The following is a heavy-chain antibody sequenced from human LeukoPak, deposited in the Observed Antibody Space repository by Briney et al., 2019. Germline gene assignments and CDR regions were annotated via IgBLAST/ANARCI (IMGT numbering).Heavy chain of an antibody. CDR3: ARGRDGYNYRY. D-gene: IGHD5-24*01. J-gene: IGHJ4*02. CDR2: IYNSGST. V-gene: IGHV4-38-2*02. CDR1: GYSISSGYY. Sequence: SETLSLTCTVSGYSISSGYYWGWIRQSPGKGLEWIGSIYNSGSTNYNPSLKSRVTISVDTSKNQFSLKLSSVTAADTAVYYCARGRDGYNYRYWGQGTLVTVSS.